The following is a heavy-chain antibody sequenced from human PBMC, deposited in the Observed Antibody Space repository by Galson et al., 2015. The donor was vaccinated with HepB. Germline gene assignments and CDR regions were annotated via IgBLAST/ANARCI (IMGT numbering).Heavy chain of an antibody. J-gene: IGHJ4*02. CDR2: ISSSSSYI. V-gene: IGHV3-21*01. CDR3: ASWYSSSWRWGGYFDY. Sequence: SLRLSCAASGFTFSSYSMNWVRQAPGKGLEWVSSISSSSSYIYYADSVKGRFTISRDNAKNSLYLQMNSLRAEDTAVYYCASWYSSSWRWGGYFDYWGQGTLVTVSS. D-gene: IGHD6-13*01. CDR1: GFTFSSYS.